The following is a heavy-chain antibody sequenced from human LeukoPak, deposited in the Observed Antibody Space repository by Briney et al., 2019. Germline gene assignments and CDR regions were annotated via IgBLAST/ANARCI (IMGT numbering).Heavy chain of an antibody. Sequence: ASVTDSLLCCVYTFTKYDFHGVGQAGAQGRAWVGWMNPKRGKTGYAQKFQGRVTITRNTSISTAYMELNSLRSEDTAVYYCARQAVGATDYWGQGTLVTVSS. D-gene: IGHD1-26*01. V-gene: IGHV1-8*01. CDR1: VYTFTKYD. J-gene: IGHJ4*02. CDR3: ARQAVGATDY. CDR2: MNPKRGKT.